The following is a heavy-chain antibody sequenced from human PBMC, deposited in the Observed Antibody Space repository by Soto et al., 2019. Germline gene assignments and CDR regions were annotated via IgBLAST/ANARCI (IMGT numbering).Heavy chain of an antibody. CDR1: GFTFSSYG. CDR2: ISYDGSNK. J-gene: IGHJ4*02. V-gene: IGHV3-30*03. D-gene: IGHD1-20*01. CDR3: ARGEYNWNRRPFYY. Sequence: QVQLVESGGGVVQPGRSLRLSCAASGFTFSSYGMHWVRQAPGKGLEWVAVISYDGSNKYYADSVKGRFTISRDNSKNTLYLQMNSLRAEDTAVYYCARGEYNWNRRPFYYWGQGTLVTVAS.